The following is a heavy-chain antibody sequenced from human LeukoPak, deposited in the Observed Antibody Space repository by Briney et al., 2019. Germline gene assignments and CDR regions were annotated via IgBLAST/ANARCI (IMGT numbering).Heavy chain of an antibody. CDR3: ARLRTIFGVVTLFDY. CDR2: IYYSGST. V-gene: IGHV4-39*01. Sequence: PSETLSLTCTVSGGSISSSSYYWGWIRQPPGKGLEWIGSIYYSGSTYYNPSLKSRVTISVDTSKNQFSLKLSSVTAADTAVYYCARLRTIFGVVTLFDYWGQGTLVTVSS. CDR1: GGSISSSSYY. D-gene: IGHD3-3*01. J-gene: IGHJ4*02.